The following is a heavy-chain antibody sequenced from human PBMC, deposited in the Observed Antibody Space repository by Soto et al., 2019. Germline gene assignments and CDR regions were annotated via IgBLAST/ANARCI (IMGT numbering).Heavy chain of an antibody. CDR2: IIPIFGTA. J-gene: IGHJ4*02. Sequence: QVQLVQSGAEVKKPGSSVKVSCKASGGTFSSYAISWVRQAPGQGLEWMGGIIPIFGTANYAQKFQGRVTITADESTSTAYMELSSLRSEDTAVYYCARHSVVRLGELSRYYFDYWGQGTLVTVSS. D-gene: IGHD3-16*02. CDR3: ARHSVVRLGELSRYYFDY. CDR1: GGTFSSYA. V-gene: IGHV1-69*01.